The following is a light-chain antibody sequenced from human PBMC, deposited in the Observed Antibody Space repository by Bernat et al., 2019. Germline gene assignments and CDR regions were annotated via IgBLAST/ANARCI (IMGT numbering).Light chain of an antibody. CDR2: DVS. CDR3: SSYTNSITVI. Sequence: QSALTQPASVSGSPGQSITISCTGTSSDVGAYDYVSWYQHHPGKAPKLLIYDVSTRSSGVSDRFSGSKSGNTASLTISGLQAEDESDYYCSSYTNSITVIFGGGTKLTVL. V-gene: IGLV2-14*03. CDR1: SSDVGAYDY. J-gene: IGLJ2*01.